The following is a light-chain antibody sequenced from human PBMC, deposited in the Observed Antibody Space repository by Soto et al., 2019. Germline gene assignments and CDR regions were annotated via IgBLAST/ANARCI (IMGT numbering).Light chain of an antibody. Sequence: QAVVTQPPSASGTPGQRVTISCSGSSSNIGSNTVNWYRQLPGTAPKLLIYSNNQRPSGVPDRFSGSKSGTSASLAISGLQSEDEADYYCVAWDDSLNGVVFGGGTKLTVL. CDR1: SSNIGSNT. CDR3: VAWDDSLNGVV. J-gene: IGLJ2*01. CDR2: SNN. V-gene: IGLV1-44*01.